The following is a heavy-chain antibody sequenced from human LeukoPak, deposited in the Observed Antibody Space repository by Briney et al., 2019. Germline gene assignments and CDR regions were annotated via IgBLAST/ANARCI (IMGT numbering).Heavy chain of an antibody. CDR1: GYTFTSYA. Sequence: ASVKVSCKASGYTFTSYAMNWVRQAPGQGLEWMGWINTNTGNPTYAQGFTGRFVFSLDTSVSTAYLRISSLKAEDTAVYYCARSLDWNDGTINFDYWGQGTLVTVSS. J-gene: IGHJ4*02. V-gene: IGHV7-4-1*02. CDR2: INTNTGNP. D-gene: IGHD1-1*01. CDR3: ARSLDWNDGTINFDY.